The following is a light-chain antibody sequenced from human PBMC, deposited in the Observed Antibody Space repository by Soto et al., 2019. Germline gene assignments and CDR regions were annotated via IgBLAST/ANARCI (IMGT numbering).Light chain of an antibody. CDR3: TSYAGRNIGV. J-gene: IGLJ3*02. Sequence: QSVLTQPPSASGSPGQSVTISCTGTSSDVGAYNYVSWYQQYPGKAPKLMIYEVNNRPSGVPDRFSGSKSGKTASLTVSGLQPEDEADYHCTSYAGRNIGVFGGGTKLTVL. V-gene: IGLV2-8*01. CDR1: SSDVGAYNY. CDR2: EVN.